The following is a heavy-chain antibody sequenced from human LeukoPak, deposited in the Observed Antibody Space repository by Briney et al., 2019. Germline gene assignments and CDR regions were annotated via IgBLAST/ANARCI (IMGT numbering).Heavy chain of an antibody. J-gene: IGHJ4*02. CDR1: GYTFTSYD. D-gene: IGHD3-3*01. Sequence: GASVKVSCKASGYTFTSYDINWVRQATGQGLEWMGWMNPNSGNTGYAQKFQGRVTMTRNTSISTAYMELSSLRAEDTAVYYCAKDLAILSHEGLDYWGQGTLVTVSS. CDR2: MNPNSGNT. CDR3: AKDLAILSHEGLDY. V-gene: IGHV1-8*01.